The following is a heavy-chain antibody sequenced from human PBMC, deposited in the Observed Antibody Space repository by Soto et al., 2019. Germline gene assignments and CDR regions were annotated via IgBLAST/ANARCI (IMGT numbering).Heavy chain of an antibody. V-gene: IGHV3-7*01. CDR1: GFSFSSHW. CDR3: AKDGRYCTWSDCKGDAFDL. J-gene: IGHJ3*01. CDR2: IKEDGTQQ. Sequence: EVQLVESGGGLVQPGGSLRLSCAASGFSFSSHWMTWVRQAPGKGLEWVANIKEDGTQQYYVDSVKGRFFISRDNAKNSLSLRMPSLTAEDTAMYYCAKDGRYCTWSDCKGDAFDLWGQGTVVTVSS. D-gene: IGHD2-8*01.